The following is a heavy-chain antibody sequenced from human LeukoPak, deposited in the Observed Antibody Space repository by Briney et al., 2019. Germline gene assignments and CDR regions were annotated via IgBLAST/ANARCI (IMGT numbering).Heavy chain of an antibody. V-gene: IGHV4-39*01. CDR3: AREPKYYYDSSGYLSY. Sequence: PSETLSLTCTVSGGSIGSSSYYWGWIRQPPGKGLEWIGSIYYSGSTYYNPSLKSRVTISVDTSKNQFSLKLSSVTAADTAVYYCAREPKYYYDSSGYLSYWGQGTLVTVSS. CDR1: GGSIGSSSYY. J-gene: IGHJ4*02. D-gene: IGHD3-22*01. CDR2: IYYSGST.